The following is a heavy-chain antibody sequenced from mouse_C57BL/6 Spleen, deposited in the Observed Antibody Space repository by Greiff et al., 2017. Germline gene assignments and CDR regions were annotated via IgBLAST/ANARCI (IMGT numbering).Heavy chain of an antibody. CDR2: IDPSDRYN. CDR1: GYTFPSYW. J-gene: IGHJ4*01. D-gene: IGHD2-5*01. V-gene: IGHV1-59*01. CDR3: AIIYYSNFYAMDY. Sequence: VQLQQPGAELVRPGTSVKLSCQASGYTFPSYWMHWVKQRPGQGLERIGVIDPSDRYNNYNQKFKGQATLTVDTTSSTAYMQLRSLPSAYSAVYYCAIIYYSNFYAMDYWGQGTSVTVSS.